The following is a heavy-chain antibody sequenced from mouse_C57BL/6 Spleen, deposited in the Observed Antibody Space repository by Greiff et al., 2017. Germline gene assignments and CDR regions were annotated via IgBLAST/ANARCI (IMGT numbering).Heavy chain of an antibody. CDR1: GYTFTSYW. D-gene: IGHD1-1*01. CDR3: ARGYYCGSSYWFAY. Sequence: QVQLQQPGAELVRPGTSVKLSCKASGYTFTSYWMHWVKQRPGQGLEWIGVIDPSDSSTNYNQKFKGKATLTVDTSSSTAYMQLSRLTSEDSAVYYCARGYYCGSSYWFAYWGQGTLVTVSA. V-gene: IGHV1-59*01. CDR2: IDPSDSST. J-gene: IGHJ3*01.